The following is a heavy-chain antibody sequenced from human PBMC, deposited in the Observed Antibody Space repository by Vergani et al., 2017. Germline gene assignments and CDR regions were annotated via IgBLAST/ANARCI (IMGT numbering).Heavy chain of an antibody. CDR1: ESTFSDYN. D-gene: IGHD1-26*01. Sequence: QVQLMQSGPVMKKPGGSMKVSCQTSESTFSDYNIHWVRQAPGQGLQWMGWISPKNGDTNYLQRFQDRVTMTRDASTKTVYLKMTRLTSDDTAIYYCAHSWNFGRRDWFDSWGPGTLVTVSS. CDR3: AHSWNFGRRDWFDS. V-gene: IGHV1-2*02. J-gene: IGHJ5*01. CDR2: ISPKNGDT.